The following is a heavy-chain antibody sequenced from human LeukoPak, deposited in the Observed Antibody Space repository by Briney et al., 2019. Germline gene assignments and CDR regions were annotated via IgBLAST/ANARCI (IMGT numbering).Heavy chain of an antibody. CDR2: ISSGSGYI. V-gene: IGHV3-21*01. CDR1: GFTFSTYS. CDR3: ARRITVGTRYFDS. D-gene: IGHD4-23*01. J-gene: IGHJ4*02. Sequence: GGSLRLSCAASGFTFSTYSMNWVRQAPGKGLEWVSSISSGSGYIYYADSVKGRFTISRDNAKNSLYLQMNSLRAEDTAVYYCARRITVGTRYFDSWGQGTLVTVSS.